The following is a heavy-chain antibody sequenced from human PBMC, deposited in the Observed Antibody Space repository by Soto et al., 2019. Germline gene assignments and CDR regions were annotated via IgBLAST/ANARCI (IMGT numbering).Heavy chain of an antibody. CDR3: XXMTXXTXXXXXXXDAFDI. V-gene: IGHV2-5*02. CDR2: IYWDDDK. CDR1: GFSLSTSGVG. J-gene: IGHJ3*02. Sequence: QITLKESGPTLVKTTQTLTLTCTFSGFSLSTSGVGVGWIRQPPGKALEWLALIYWDDDKHYSPSLKSRLTITKDTSKNQVVLTMTNMDPVXTATYXXXXMTXXTXXXXXXXDAFDIWGQGTMVTVSS.